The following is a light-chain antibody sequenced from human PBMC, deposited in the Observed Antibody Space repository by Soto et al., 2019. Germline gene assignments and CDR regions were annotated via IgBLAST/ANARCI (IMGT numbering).Light chain of an antibody. V-gene: IGKV1-5*03. CDR2: KAS. J-gene: IGKJ1*01. CDR1: QSISTW. CDR3: QHYNSYSEA. Sequence: DIQITQSRSTLSASIGDRDTLTCRASQSISTWLALYQQKPGKAPKLLIYKASTLKSGVPSRFSGSGSGTEFTLTISSLQPDDFATYYCQHYNSYSEAFGQGTKVDI.